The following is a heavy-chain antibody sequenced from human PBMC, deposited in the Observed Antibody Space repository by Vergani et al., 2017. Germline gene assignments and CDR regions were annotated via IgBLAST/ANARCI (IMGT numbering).Heavy chain of an antibody. Sequence: QVQLRESGPGLVKPSETLSLTCTVSGDSFGDYYLGWVRQPAGKGLEWIGRIFGSGTTFYNPSLKSRVTMSIDTSKNHFSLRLSAVTAADTAVYFCVRSGYDTSPPWWLDYWGQGTLVTVSS. J-gene: IGHJ4*02. CDR1: GDSFGDYY. CDR2: IFGSGTT. D-gene: IGHD3-22*01. CDR3: VRSGYDTSPPWWLDY. V-gene: IGHV4-4*07.